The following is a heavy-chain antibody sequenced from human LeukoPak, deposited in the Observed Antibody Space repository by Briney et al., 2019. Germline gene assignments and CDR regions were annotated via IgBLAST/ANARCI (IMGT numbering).Heavy chain of an antibody. Sequence: SETLSLTCTVSGGSISSYYWSWIRQPPGKGLEWIGYIYYTGSTNYNPSLKSRVTLSLDTSKNQFSLNLISVTAADTAVYYCARDRGTYYYDSRQGAFDIWGQGTMVTVSS. D-gene: IGHD3-22*01. CDR2: IYYTGST. V-gene: IGHV4-59*01. CDR3: ARDRGTYYYDSRQGAFDI. J-gene: IGHJ3*02. CDR1: GGSISSYY.